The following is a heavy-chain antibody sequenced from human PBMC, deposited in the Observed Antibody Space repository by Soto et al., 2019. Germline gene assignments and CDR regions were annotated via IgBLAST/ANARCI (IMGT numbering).Heavy chain of an antibody. Sequence: SETLSVTCTVSGGSISSGGYYWSWIRQHPGKGLEWIGEIYHSGSTNYNPSLKSRVTISVDKSKNQFSLKLSSVTAADTAVYYCARVVWIRLWLFDYWGQGTLVTVSS. D-gene: IGHD5-18*01. J-gene: IGHJ4*02. V-gene: IGHV4-39*07. CDR2: IYHSGST. CDR1: GGSISSGGYY. CDR3: ARVVWIRLWLFDY.